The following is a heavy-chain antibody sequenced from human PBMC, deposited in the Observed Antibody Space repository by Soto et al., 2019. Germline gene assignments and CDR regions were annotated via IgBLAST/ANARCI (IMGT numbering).Heavy chain of an antibody. Sequence: QVQLVQSGAEVKKPGSSVKVSCKASGDTFSSYAISWVRQAPGQGLEWVGGIIPIFGTANYAQKFQGRVTITADESTSTAYMELSSLRSADTAVYYCAREGVAGTLSFDYWAREPWSPSPQ. CDR2: IIPIFGTA. D-gene: IGHD6-19*01. J-gene: IGHJ4*02. CDR1: GDTFSSYA. CDR3: AREGVAGTLSFDY. V-gene: IGHV1-69*12.